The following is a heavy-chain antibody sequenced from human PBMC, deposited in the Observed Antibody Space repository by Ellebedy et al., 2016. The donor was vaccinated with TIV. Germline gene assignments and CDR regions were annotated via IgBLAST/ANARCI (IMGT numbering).Heavy chain of an antibody. D-gene: IGHD5-24*01. J-gene: IGHJ4*02. Sequence: ESLKISCEASESTFSSYGMSWVRQAPGKGLEWVSSISTTDGTHYADSVKGRFTNSRDNHKNTLYLQMNSLRVEDTAVYYCATQLWNTEFWGQGTLVIVSS. CDR3: ATQLWNTEF. CDR2: ISTTDGT. V-gene: IGHV3-23*01. CDR1: ESTFSSYG.